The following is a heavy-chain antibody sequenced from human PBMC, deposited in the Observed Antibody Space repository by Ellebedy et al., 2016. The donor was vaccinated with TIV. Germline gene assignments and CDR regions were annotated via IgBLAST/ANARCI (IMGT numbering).Heavy chain of an antibody. V-gene: IGHV4-39*07. CDR1: GGSISRSNSY. Sequence: MPSETLSLTCSVSGGSISRSNSYWGWIRQPPGRGLEWIGSMHQSGSAYYNPSLKSRVTISVDTSKSQFFLNLTSVTAADTAVYFCARQEYISGWYGHLPCYFDNWGQGILVTVSS. J-gene: IGHJ4*02. CDR3: ARQEYISGWYGHLPCYFDN. D-gene: IGHD6-19*01. CDR2: MHQSGSA.